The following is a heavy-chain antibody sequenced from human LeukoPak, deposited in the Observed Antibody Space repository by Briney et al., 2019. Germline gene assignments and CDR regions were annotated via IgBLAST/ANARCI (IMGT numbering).Heavy chain of an antibody. V-gene: IGHV1-18*01. CDR2: ISGYNGNT. J-gene: IGHJ4*02. D-gene: IGHD5-12*01. Sequence: ASVTVSCKASGYTFSSYGIAWVRQAPGQGLEWMGWISGYNGNTNYAQKLQGRVSMTTDTSTTTAYMELRSLTSDDTALYYCARSSLGTITAGPFDYWGQGTLVTVSS. CDR3: ARSSLGTITAGPFDY. CDR1: GYTFSSYG.